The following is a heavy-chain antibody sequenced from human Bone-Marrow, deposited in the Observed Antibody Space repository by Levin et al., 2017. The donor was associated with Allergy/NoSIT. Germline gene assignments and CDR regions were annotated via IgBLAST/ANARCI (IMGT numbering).Heavy chain of an antibody. CDR2: IYYSGST. Sequence: SQTLSLPCTVSGGSIRSYYWSWIRQPPGKGLEWIGYIYYSGSTNYNPSLKSRVTISVDTSKNQFSLKLSSVTAADTAVYYCARTEPGLSSSWSPFDYWGQGTLVTVSS. D-gene: IGHD6-13*01. CDR1: GGSIRSYY. V-gene: IGHV4-59*01. J-gene: IGHJ4*02. CDR3: ARTEPGLSSSWSPFDY.